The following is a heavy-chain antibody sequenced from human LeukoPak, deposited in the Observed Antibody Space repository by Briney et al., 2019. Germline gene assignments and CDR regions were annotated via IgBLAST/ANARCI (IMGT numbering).Heavy chain of an antibody. J-gene: IGHJ5*02. CDR1: GGSISSYY. CDR3: ASFDAAATFDP. D-gene: IGHD6-13*01. V-gene: IGHV4-59*01. CDR2: IYYSGST. Sequence: PSETLSLTCTVSGGSISSYYWSWIRQPPGKGLEWIGYIYYSGSTNYNPSLKSRVTISVGTSKNQFSLKLSSVTAADTAVYYCASFDAAATFDPWGQGTLVTVSS.